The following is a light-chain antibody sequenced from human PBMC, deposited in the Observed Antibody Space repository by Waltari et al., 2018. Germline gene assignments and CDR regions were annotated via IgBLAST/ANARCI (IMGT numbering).Light chain of an antibody. J-gene: IGLJ2*01. V-gene: IGLV4-69*01. CDR2: LNSDGSH. Sequence: GASVKLTCTLSSGHSDYAIAWHQQQPGKGPRYLMKLNSDGSHNKGDGIPDRFSGSSSGAERYLTISSLQSEDEADYYCHAWRSGILVFAGGTKLTVL. CDR1: SGHSDYA. CDR3: HAWRSGILV.